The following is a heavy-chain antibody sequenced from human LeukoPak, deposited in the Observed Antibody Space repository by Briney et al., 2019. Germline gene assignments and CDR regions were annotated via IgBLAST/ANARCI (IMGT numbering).Heavy chain of an antibody. Sequence: SETLSLTSTVSSGSISSSSYYWGWIRQPPGKGLEWIGSIFYTGTTHYNPSLKSRVTMSVQTSKNQFSLNLSSVTAADTAVYYCARDQLDNTGNLPFNYWGQGILVTVSS. D-gene: IGHD4-23*01. V-gene: IGHV4-39*07. CDR1: SGSISSSSYY. J-gene: IGHJ4*02. CDR3: ARDQLDNTGNLPFNY. CDR2: IFYTGTT.